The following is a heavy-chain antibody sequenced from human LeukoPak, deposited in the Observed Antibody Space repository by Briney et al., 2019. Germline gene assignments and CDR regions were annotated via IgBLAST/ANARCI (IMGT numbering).Heavy chain of an antibody. CDR1: GFTFSSYW. CDR3: AKACGGTCSDAFDI. V-gene: IGHV3-7*03. CDR2: IKQDGSEK. D-gene: IGHD2-15*01. Sequence: PGGSLRLSCAASGFTFSSYWMSWVRQAPGKGLEWVANIKQDGSEKYYVDSVKGRFTISRDNAKNSLYLQMNSLRAEDMALYYCAKACGGTCSDAFDIWGQGTMVTVSS. J-gene: IGHJ3*02.